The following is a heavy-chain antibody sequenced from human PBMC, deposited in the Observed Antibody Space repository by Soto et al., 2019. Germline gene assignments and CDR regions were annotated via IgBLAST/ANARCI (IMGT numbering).Heavy chain of an antibody. CDR3: ARSFYT. V-gene: IGHV4-59*01. CDR1: GGSISHYH. CDR2: IFYNGGT. Sequence: QLQLQESGPGLVKPSETLSLTCTVSGGSISHYHWNWIRQAPGKGMEWIGYIFYNGGTHYNPSLTSRITISVDMSKTRLSLTLTSVTAADTAVYYCARSFYTWGQGPLVTVSS. J-gene: IGHJ5*02.